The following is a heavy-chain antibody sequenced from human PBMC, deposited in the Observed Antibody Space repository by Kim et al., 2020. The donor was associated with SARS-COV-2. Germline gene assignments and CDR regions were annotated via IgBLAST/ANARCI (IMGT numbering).Heavy chain of an antibody. CDR1: GFSFSSYS. CDR2: ISSSSTTT. V-gene: IGHV3-48*04. D-gene: IGHD2-21*02. CDR3: ASGLAYCGGDCYSAYFQH. J-gene: IGHJ1*01. Sequence: GGSLRLSCAASGFSFSSYSMNWVRQAPGKGLEWIFYISSSSTTTYYADSVKGRFTISRDNAKNSLYLQMNSLRAEDTAVYYCASGLAYCGGDCYSAYFQHWGQGTLVTVSS.